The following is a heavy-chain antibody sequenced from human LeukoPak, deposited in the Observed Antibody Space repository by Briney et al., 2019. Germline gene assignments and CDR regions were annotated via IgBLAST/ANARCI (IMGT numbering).Heavy chain of an antibody. CDR2: INPNSGGT. Sequence: GSVKVSCKASGYTFTGYYMHWVRQAPGQGLEWMGWINPNSGGTNYAQKFQGRVTMTRDTSISTAYMELNRLRSDDTAVYYCARLLAAAPIGYVWGQGTLVTVSS. D-gene: IGHD6-13*01. CDR1: GYTFTGYY. V-gene: IGHV1-2*02. CDR3: ARLLAAAPIGYV. J-gene: IGHJ4*02.